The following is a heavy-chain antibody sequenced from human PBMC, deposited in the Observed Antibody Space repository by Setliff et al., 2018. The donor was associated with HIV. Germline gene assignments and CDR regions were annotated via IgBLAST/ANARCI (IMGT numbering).Heavy chain of an antibody. V-gene: IGHV4-61*02. CDR2: IYASGST. CDR3: VRQADCGGDCVLGY. CDR1: ISTVSGGSISSGSYY. D-gene: IGHD2-21*02. Sequence: ISTVSGGSISSGSYYWTWIRQPAGKGLEWIGRIYASGSTNYNPSLKSRVTMSIDTSKSQFSLKLSSVTAADTAVYYCVRQADCGGDCVLGYWGQGTLVTVSS. J-gene: IGHJ4*02.